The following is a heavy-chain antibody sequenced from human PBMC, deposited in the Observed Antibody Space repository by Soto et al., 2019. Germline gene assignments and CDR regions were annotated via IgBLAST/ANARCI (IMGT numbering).Heavy chain of an antibody. CDR3: ARGSWCSGGSCFEDY. CDR1: GGSISSGGYS. CDR2: IYHCGST. D-gene: IGHD2-15*01. V-gene: IGHV4-30-2*01. J-gene: IGHJ4*02. Sequence: QLQLQESGSGLVKPSQTLSLTCAVSGGSISSGGYSWSWIRQPPGKGLEWIGYIYHCGSTYYNPSLKRRVTISVDRSKNQFSLKLSSVTAADTAVYYCARGSWCSGGSCFEDYWGQGTLVTVSS.